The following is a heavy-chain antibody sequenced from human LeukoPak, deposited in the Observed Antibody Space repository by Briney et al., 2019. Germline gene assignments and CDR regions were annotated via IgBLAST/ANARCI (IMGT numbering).Heavy chain of an antibody. D-gene: IGHD3-22*01. V-gene: IGHV7-4-1*02. J-gene: IGHJ3*02. Sequence: ASVKVSCKASGYTFTSYAMNWVRQAPGQGLEWMGWINTNTGNPTYAQGFTGRFVFSLDTSVSTAYLQISSLKAEDTAVYYCAVPRSDSGYSHYAFDIWGQGTMVTVSS. CDR3: AVPRSDSGYSHYAFDI. CDR2: INTNTGNP. CDR1: GYTFTSYA.